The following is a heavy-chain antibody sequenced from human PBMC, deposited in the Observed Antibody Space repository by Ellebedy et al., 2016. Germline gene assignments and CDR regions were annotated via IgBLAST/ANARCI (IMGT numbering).Heavy chain of an antibody. CDR1: GFTFNLHS. Sequence: GESLKISCAASGFTFNLHSMHWLRQAPGKGLEWVAVIWFHGNSYSYADSVKGRFTISRDNAESSLYLQMSSLRAEDTAVYYCARDPEGGAIDVWGRGTMVTVST. CDR2: IWFHGNSY. J-gene: IGHJ3*01. D-gene: IGHD3-16*01. V-gene: IGHV3-33*08. CDR3: ARDPEGGAIDV.